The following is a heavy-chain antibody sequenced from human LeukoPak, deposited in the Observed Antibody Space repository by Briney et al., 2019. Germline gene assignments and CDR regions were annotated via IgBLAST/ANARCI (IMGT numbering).Heavy chain of an antibody. Sequence: ASVKVSCKASGYTFTSYGISWVRQAPGQGLEWMGWISVYNDNTSYVQKLQGRLTMTTDTSTSTAYMELRSLRSDDTAVYYCARDYPKDYYDSSGYFDYWGQGTLVTVSS. CDR2: ISVYNDNT. V-gene: IGHV1-18*01. CDR3: ARDYPKDYYDSSGYFDY. J-gene: IGHJ4*02. D-gene: IGHD3-22*01. CDR1: GYTFTSYG.